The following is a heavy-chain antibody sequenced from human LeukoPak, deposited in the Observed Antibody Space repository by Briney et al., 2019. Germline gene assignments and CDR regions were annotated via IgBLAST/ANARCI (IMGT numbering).Heavy chain of an antibody. CDR3: ARHANFYDSSGYYHYFFDY. CDR1: ACSSYNYY. J-gene: IGHJ4*02. V-gene: IGHV4-59*08. Sequence: SVKLSLTCSVSACSSYNYYWRWIPPPPGHRREWIVIINFSGTTNYNPSLKSRVTISVDTSKNQFSLKLSSVTAADTAVYYCARHANFYDSSGYYHYFFDYWGQGTPVTVSS. CDR2: INFSGTT. D-gene: IGHD3-22*01.